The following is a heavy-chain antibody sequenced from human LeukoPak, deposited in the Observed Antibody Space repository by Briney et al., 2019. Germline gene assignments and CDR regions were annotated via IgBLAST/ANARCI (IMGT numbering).Heavy chain of an antibody. Sequence: GGSLRLSCAASGFSFSSYAMNWVRQAPGKGLEWVSYISSSSGTIYYADSVKGRFTISRDNAKNSLYLQMNSLRAEDTAVYYCARDSPDVDIVATTPPFDYWGQGTLVTVSS. J-gene: IGHJ4*02. V-gene: IGHV3-48*01. CDR3: ARDSPDVDIVATTPPFDY. CDR2: ISSSSGTI. CDR1: GFSFSSYA. D-gene: IGHD5-12*01.